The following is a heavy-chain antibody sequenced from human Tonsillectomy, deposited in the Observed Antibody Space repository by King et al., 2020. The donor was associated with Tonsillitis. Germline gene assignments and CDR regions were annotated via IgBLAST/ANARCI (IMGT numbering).Heavy chain of an antibody. V-gene: IGHV4-4*07. CDR3: ARVLRDCSSTSCQSKAYELDV. CDR2: IYTSGST. CDR1: GGSISSYY. D-gene: IGHD2-2*01. Sequence: QLQESGPGLVKPSETLSLTCTVSGGSISSYYWSWIRQPAGKGLEWIGRIYTSGSTNYNPSLKSRVTMSVDTSKNQFSLKLSSVTAADTAVYYCARVLRDCSSTSCQSKAYELDVWGKGTTVTVSS. J-gene: IGHJ6*04.